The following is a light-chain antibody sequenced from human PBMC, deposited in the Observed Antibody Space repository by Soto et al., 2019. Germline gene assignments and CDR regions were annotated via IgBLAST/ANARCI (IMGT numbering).Light chain of an antibody. CDR2: AAS. V-gene: IGKV1-39*01. CDR3: QQSQSIPYT. J-gene: IGKJ2*01. Sequence: DIQMTQSPSSLSAYVGDRVTITCRASQTISSYLNWYQQKPDKAPKLLIYAASSLQSGVPSRFSGSGSGTDFTLTISSLQPGDFATYYCQQSQSIPYTFGQGTKVEIK. CDR1: QTISSY.